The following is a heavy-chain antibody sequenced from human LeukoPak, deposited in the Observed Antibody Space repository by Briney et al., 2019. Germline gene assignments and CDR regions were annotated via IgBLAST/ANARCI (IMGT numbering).Heavy chain of an antibody. J-gene: IGHJ4*02. CDR1: GFTISSYA. Sequence: GGSLRLSCAASGFTISSYAMSWVRQTPGKGLEWVSAISGSGGSTYYADSVKGRFTISRDNSKNTLYLQMNSLRAEDTAVYYCAKIYDSSGYDYWGQGTLVTVSS. V-gene: IGHV3-23*01. D-gene: IGHD3-22*01. CDR2: ISGSGGST. CDR3: AKIYDSSGYDY.